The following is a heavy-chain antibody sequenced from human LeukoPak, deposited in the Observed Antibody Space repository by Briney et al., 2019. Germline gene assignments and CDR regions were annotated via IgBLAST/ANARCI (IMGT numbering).Heavy chain of an antibody. J-gene: IGHJ4*02. D-gene: IGHD6-19*01. Sequence: KVSCKASGGTFSSYAISWVRQMPGKGLEWMGRIDPSDSYTNYSPSFQGHVTISADKSISTAYLQWSSLKASDTAMYYCARHAGSSGWYYWGQGTLVTVSS. CDR3: ARHAGSSGWYY. CDR1: GGTFSSYA. CDR2: IDPSDSYT. V-gene: IGHV5-10-1*01.